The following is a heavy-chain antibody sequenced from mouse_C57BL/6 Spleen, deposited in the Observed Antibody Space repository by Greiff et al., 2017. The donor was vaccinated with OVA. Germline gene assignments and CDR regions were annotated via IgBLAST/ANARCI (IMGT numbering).Heavy chain of an antibody. D-gene: IGHD2-4*01. CDR1: GFTFSSYA. Sequence: LKESGEGLVKPGGSLKLSCAASGFTFSSYAMSWVRQTPEKRLEWVAYISSGGDYIYYADTVKGRFTISRDNARNTLYLQMSSLKSEDTAMYYCTRDFYDYFFAYWGQGTLVTVSA. J-gene: IGHJ3*01. CDR3: TRDFYDYFFAY. CDR2: ISSGGDYI. V-gene: IGHV5-9-1*02.